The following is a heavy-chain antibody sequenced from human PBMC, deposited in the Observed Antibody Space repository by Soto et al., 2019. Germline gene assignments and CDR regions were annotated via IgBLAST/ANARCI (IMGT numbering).Heavy chain of an antibody. J-gene: IGHJ4*02. D-gene: IGHD5-12*01. Sequence: QVQLLQSGADVKKPGASVRVSCKTSGYSFTSYDIHWVRQAPGQGLEWMGWMNPGNNQHLYTQKFQGTVTVTTDTSISTTYMELRSLTSEDTAVYFCARAPLGIIVAPDYWGQGTLVTVSS. V-gene: IGHV1-8*01. CDR2: MNPGNNQH. CDR3: ARAPLGIIVAPDY. CDR1: GYSFTSYD.